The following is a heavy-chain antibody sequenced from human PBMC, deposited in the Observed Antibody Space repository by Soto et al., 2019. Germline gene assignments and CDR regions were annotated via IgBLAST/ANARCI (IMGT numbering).Heavy chain of an antibody. V-gene: IGHV5-51*01. D-gene: IGHD3-16*01. Sequence: GESLKISCKGSGYNFTNYWIGWVRQMPGKGLESMGIIYPDDSDTIYNPSFQGQVTFSADRSISTAYLQWSSLKASDTAMYYCARRGREEPWDWGQGTLVTVSS. CDR1: GYNFTNYW. CDR3: ARRGREEPWD. CDR2: IYPDDSDT. J-gene: IGHJ4*02.